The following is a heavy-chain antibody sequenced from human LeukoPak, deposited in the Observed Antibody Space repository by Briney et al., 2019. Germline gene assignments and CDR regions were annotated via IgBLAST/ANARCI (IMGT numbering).Heavy chain of an antibody. J-gene: IGHJ2*01. CDR1: GVSISSYY. CDR3: ARAHPSIAARPRWYFDL. D-gene: IGHD6-6*01. V-gene: IGHV4-4*07. CDR2: IYTSGST. Sequence: SETLSLTCTVSGVSISSYYWSWLRQPAGKGLEWIGRIYTSGSTNYNPSLKSRVTMSVDTSKNQFSLKLSSVTAADTAVYYCARAHPSIAARPRWYFDLWGRGTLVTVSS.